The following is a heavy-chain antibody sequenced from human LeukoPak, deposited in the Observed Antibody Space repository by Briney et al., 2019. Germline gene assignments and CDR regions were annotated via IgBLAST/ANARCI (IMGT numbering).Heavy chain of an antibody. CDR2: IWHDGSQK. V-gene: IGHV3-33*08. Sequence: PGRSLRLSCAASGFTFSSYAMHWVRQAPGKGLEWVALIWHDGSQKYYADSVKGRFTISRDNSKNTLYLQMNSLRAEDTAVYYCARWRSVATGYYYGMDVWGQGTSVTVSS. J-gene: IGHJ6*02. CDR1: GFTFSSYA. D-gene: IGHD5-12*01. CDR3: ARWRSVATGYYYGMDV.